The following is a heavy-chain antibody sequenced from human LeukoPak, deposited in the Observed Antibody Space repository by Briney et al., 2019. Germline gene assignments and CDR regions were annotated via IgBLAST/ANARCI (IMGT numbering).Heavy chain of an antibody. D-gene: IGHD6-13*01. J-gene: IGHJ4*02. V-gene: IGHV3-48*03. CDR3: ARVAYSSTWGYFDY. Sequence: PGGSLRLSCAASGFTSSSYEVNWVRQAPGKRLEWVSYISISGSTIYYADSVKGRFTISRDNAKNSLYLQMNSLRAEDTAVYYCARVAYSSTWGYFDYWGQGTLVTVSS. CDR2: ISISGSTI. CDR1: GFTSSSYE.